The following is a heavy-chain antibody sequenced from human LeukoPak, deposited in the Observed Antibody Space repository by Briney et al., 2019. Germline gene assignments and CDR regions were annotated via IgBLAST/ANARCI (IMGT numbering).Heavy chain of an antibody. CDR1: GFTFSSYW. CDR3: GGGGATTFREKFYEDAFDI. CDR2: INSDGSST. V-gene: IGHV3-74*01. Sequence: GGSLRLSCAASGFTFSSYWMHWVRQAPGKGLVWVSRINSDGSSTSYADSVKGRFTISRDNSKNTLYLQMNSLRAEDTAVYYCGGGGATTFREKFYEDAFDIWGQGTMVTVSS. J-gene: IGHJ3*02. D-gene: IGHD1-26*01.